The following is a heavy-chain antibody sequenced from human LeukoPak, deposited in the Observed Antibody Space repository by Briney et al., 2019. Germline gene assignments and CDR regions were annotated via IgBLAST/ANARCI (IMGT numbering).Heavy chain of an antibody. CDR2: IYSSGRT. D-gene: IGHD2-2*01. CDR1: GASMSNSF. Sequence: PSETLSLTCTVSGASMSNSFWSWIRQPAGKGLEWIGRIYSSGRTNYNPSLKSRVTLSIDTSNNQFSLKLTSVTAADTALYYCARAPAGCGSTCSFDYWGQGTLVTVSS. V-gene: IGHV4-4*07. CDR3: ARAPAGCGSTCSFDY. J-gene: IGHJ4*02.